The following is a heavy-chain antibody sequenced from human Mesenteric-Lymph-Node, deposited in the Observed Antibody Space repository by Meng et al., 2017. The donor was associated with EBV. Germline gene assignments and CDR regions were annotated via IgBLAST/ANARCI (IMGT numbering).Heavy chain of an antibody. Sequence: HVQLLQPGAEVKKPGASVKVSCKASGYRFNSYGISWVRQAPGQGLEWMGWISADNGNTIFAQKFQGRVTMTADSSTSTAYMEVTSLTSDDTAVYYCASGGSGINFDYWGQGTLVTVSS. CDR1: GYRFNSYG. D-gene: IGHD3-10*01. CDR2: ISADNGNT. V-gene: IGHV1-18*01. CDR3: ASGGSGINFDY. J-gene: IGHJ4*02.